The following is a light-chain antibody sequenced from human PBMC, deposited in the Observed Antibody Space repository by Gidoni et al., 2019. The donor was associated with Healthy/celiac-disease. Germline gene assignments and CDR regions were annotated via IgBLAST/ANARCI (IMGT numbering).Light chain of an antibody. J-gene: IGKJ2*01. V-gene: IGKV1-5*01. CDR2: DAS. Sequence: DIQMTQSPYTLSASVGDRVTITCRASQSISSWLAWYQQKPGKAPTLLIYDASSLESGVPSRFSGSGSGTEFTLTISSLQPDDFATYHCQQYNSYLYTFGQGTKLEIK. CDR3: QQYNSYLYT. CDR1: QSISSW.